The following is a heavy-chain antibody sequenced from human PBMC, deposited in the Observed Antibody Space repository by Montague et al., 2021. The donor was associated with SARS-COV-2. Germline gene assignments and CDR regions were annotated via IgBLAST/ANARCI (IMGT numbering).Heavy chain of an antibody. J-gene: IGHJ4*02. D-gene: IGHD7-27*01. Sequence: SLRLSCAASGFTHSKYGVHWVRQAPGKGLEWVASIWNDGSKKNHADSVKGRFTISRDNSNNMLYLQMDSLRADDAGVYYCVGDPGDPDTFDFWGQGTQVTVSS. CDR1: GFTHSKYG. V-gene: IGHV3-33*01. CDR3: VGDPGDPDTFDF. CDR2: IWNDGSKK.